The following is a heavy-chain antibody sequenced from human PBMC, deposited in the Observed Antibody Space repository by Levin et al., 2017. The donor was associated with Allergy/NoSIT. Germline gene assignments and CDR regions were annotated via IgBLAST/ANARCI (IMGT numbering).Heavy chain of an antibody. V-gene: IGHV3-49*05. Sequence: KSGGSLRLSCTGSGFTVGDFGMSWFRQAPGKGLEWVGFIRSKTGGGRTGYAASVEGRFTISTDDSKNIAYLQMNSLKTEDTAIYYCIRGGYGTVLDYWGQGTLVTVSS. J-gene: IGHJ4*02. D-gene: IGHD4-17*01. CDR1: GFTVGDFG. CDR3: IRGGYGTVLDY. CDR2: IRSKTGGGRT.